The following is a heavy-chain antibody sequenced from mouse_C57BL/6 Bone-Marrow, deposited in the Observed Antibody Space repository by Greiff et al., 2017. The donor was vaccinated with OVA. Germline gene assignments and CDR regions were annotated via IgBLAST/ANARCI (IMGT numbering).Heavy chain of an antibody. CDR3: TTHYGSDWYFDV. CDR2: IDPENGDT. CDR1: GFNIKDDY. Sequence: VQLKQSGAELVRPGASVKLSCTASGFNIKDDYMHWVKQRPEQGLEWIGWIDPENGDTEYASKFQGKATITADTSSNTAYLQLSSLTSEDTAVYYCTTHYGSDWYFDVWGTGTTVTVSS. D-gene: IGHD1-1*01. V-gene: IGHV14-4*01. J-gene: IGHJ1*03.